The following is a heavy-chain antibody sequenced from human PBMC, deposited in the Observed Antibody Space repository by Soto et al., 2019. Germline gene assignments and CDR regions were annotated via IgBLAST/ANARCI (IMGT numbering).Heavy chain of an antibody. V-gene: IGHV3-23*01. D-gene: IGHD6-13*01. CDR1: GFTFSSYI. CDR2: ITGSGGST. J-gene: IGHJ4*02. Sequence: TGGSLRLSCAASGFTFSSYIMAWVRQAPGKGLEWVSSITGSGGSTYYADSVKGRFTISRDNSKNTLYLQMNSLRDEDTAVYYCADVAAAGTFWYFDYWGQGTLVTVSS. CDR3: ADVAAAGTFWYFDY.